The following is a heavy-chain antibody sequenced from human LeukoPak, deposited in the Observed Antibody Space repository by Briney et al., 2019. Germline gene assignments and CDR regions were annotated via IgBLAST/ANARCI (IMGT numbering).Heavy chain of an antibody. D-gene: IGHD5-12*01. Sequence: GGSLRLSCAASGFTFDDYGMSWVRQAPGKGLEWVSGINWNGGSTGYADSVKGRFTISRDNAKNSLYLQTNSLRAEDTALYHCARVGYSGYDGLPDYWGQGTLVTVSS. CDR1: GFTFDDYG. V-gene: IGHV3-20*01. CDR2: INWNGGST. CDR3: ARVGYSGYDGLPDY. J-gene: IGHJ4*02.